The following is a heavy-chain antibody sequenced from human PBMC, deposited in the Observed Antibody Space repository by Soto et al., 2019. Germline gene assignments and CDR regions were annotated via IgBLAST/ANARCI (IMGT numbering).Heavy chain of an antibody. Sequence: ASVKVSCKASGYTFTSYGISWVRQAPGQGLEWMGWISAYNGNTNYAQKLQCRVTMTTDTSTSTAYMELRSLRSDDTAVYYCARDDYGDDYYYYGNDVWRQGTTVPVSS. J-gene: IGHJ6*02. V-gene: IGHV1-18*01. CDR1: GYTFTSYG. CDR2: ISAYNGNT. CDR3: ARDDYGDDYYYYGNDV. D-gene: IGHD4-17*01.